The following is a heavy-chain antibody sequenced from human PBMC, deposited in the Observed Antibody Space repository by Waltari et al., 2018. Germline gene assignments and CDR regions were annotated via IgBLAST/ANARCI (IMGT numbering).Heavy chain of an antibody. V-gene: IGHV3-74*01. CDR2: INPAGSAT. CDR3: TRDNWGTSDY. Sequence: EVQLVESGGGLVQPGGSLRLSCAASGFSFSGFWMHWVRQAPGKGLEWVSRINPAGSATTYADSVRGRFTSSRDNAQNTLHLQMNSLRVEDTAMYYCTRDNWGTSDYWGQGTLVTVSS. J-gene: IGHJ4*02. CDR1: GFSFSGFW. D-gene: IGHD7-27*01.